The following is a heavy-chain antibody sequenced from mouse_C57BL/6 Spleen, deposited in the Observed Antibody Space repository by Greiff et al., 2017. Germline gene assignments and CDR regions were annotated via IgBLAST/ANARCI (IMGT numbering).Heavy chain of an antibody. CDR3: TTWVGPYAMDY. CDR1: GFNIKDYY. V-gene: IGHV14-1*01. D-gene: IGHD1-1*02. J-gene: IGHJ4*01. Sequence: EVQLQQSGAELVRPGASVKLSCTASGFNIKDYYMHWVKQRPEQGLEWIGRIDPADGDTEYAPKFQGKATMTADTSSNTAYLQLSSLTSEDTAVYYCTTWVGPYAMDYWGQGTSVTVSS. CDR2: IDPADGDT.